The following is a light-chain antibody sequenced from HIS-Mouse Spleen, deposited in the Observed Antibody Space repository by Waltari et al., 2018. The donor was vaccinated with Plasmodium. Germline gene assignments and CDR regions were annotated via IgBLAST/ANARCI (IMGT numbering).Light chain of an antibody. CDR2: DAS. Sequence: EIVLTQSPATLSLSPGERATLSCRASQSVSSYLAWYQQKPGQAPRLLIYDASNMATGSPARFSGSGSGTDFTLTISSLEPEDFAVYYCQQRSNWMYTFGQGTKLEIK. V-gene: IGKV3-11*01. J-gene: IGKJ2*01. CDR1: QSVSSY. CDR3: QQRSNWMYT.